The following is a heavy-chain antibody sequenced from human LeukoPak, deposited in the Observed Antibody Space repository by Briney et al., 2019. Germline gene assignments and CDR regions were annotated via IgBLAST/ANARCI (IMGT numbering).Heavy chain of an antibody. CDR2: INPSGGST. Sequence: ASVKVSCKASGYTFTSYYMHWVRQAPGQGLEWMGIINPSGGSTSYAQKFQGRVTMTRDMSTSTVYMELSSLRSEDTAVYYCARADPGTYYYDSSGYYYPGPFDYWGQGTLVTVSS. D-gene: IGHD3-22*01. CDR3: ARADPGTYYYDSSGYYYPGPFDY. V-gene: IGHV1-46*01. J-gene: IGHJ4*02. CDR1: GYTFTSYY.